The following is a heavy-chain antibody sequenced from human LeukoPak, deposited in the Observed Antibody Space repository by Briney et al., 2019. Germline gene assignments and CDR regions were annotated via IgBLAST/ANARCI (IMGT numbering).Heavy chain of an antibody. CDR2: IYYSGST. V-gene: IGHV4-39*01. D-gene: IGHD4-17*01. CDR1: GGSISSSSYY. Sequence: PSETLSLTCTVSGGSISSSSYYWGWIRQPPGKWLEWIGSIYYSGSTYYNPSLKSRVTISVDTSKNQFSLKLSSVTAADTAVYYCARHRNEYDYGDYQVIDYWGQGTLVTVSS. CDR3: ARHRNEYDYGDYQVIDY. J-gene: IGHJ4*02.